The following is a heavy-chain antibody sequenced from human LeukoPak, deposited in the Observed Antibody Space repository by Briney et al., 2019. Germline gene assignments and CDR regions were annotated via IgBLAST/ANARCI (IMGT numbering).Heavy chain of an antibody. CDR1: GGSFSGYY. V-gene: IGHV3-73*01. CDR2: IKSKADTYAT. J-gene: IGHJ4*02. Sequence: ETLSLTCAVYGGSFSGYYWSWIRQPPGKGLEWVGRIKSKADTYATAYAASVKGRFTISRDDSRNTAFLQMDSLKIEDTGVYYCTRYVDGSGSYSDYWGQGSLVTVSS. CDR3: TRYVDGSGSYSDY. D-gene: IGHD3-10*01.